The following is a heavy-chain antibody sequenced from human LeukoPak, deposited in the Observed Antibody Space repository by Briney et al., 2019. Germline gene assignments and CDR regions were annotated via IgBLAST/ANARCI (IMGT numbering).Heavy chain of an antibody. CDR3: ASEESTTVAFYFDH. Sequence: PGGSLTLTCLASGFTFGNHWMNWIRQAPGKGLVWISRISSDGRSTSYAPSVQGRFTVSRDNDKNTVSLQMNSLRADDTAVYYCASEESTTVAFYFDHWGQGTLVPVSS. CDR1: GFTFGNHW. CDR2: ISSDGRST. J-gene: IGHJ4*02. V-gene: IGHV3-74*03. D-gene: IGHD4-11*01.